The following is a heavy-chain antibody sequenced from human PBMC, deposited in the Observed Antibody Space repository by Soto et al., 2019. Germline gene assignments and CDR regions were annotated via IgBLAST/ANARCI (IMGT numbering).Heavy chain of an antibody. CDR2: IYYSGST. CDR1: GGSISSSSYY. CDR3: ARLILSGTSDY. Sequence: SETLSLTCTVSGGSISSSSYYWGWIRQPPGKGLEWIGSIYYSGSTYYNPSLKSRVTISVDTSKNQFSLKLSSVTAADTAVYYCARLILSGTSDYWGQGTLVTVSS. J-gene: IGHJ4*02. D-gene: IGHD1-7*01. V-gene: IGHV4-39*01.